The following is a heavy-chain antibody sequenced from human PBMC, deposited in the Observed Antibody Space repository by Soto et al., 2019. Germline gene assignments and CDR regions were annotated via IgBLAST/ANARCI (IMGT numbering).Heavy chain of an antibody. V-gene: IGHV4-39*01. Sequence: LQLQESGPGLVKPSETLSLTCTVSGGSISSSGSYWGWIRQPPGKGLEWIGRIYYGGTTYYTPSLKSRVTISVDTPTSQSSLKLTSVTAADTAVYYWARVPLAPVAVAGDFDHWGQGTLDTVSS. CDR1: GGSISSSGSY. CDR3: ARVPLAPVAVAGDFDH. J-gene: IGHJ4*02. D-gene: IGHD6-19*01. CDR2: IYYGGTT.